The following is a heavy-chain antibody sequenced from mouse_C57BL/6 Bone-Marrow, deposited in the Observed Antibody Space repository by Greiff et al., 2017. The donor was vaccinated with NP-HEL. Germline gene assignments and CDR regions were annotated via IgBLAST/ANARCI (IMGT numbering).Heavy chain of an antibody. J-gene: IGHJ2*01. V-gene: IGHV5-6*01. CDR2: ISSGGSYT. Sequence: EVQLQESGGDLVKPGGSLKLSCAASGFTFSSYGMSWVRQTPDKRLEWVATISSGGSYTYYPDSVKGRFTISRDNAKNTLYLQMSSLKSEDTAMYYCARQRGFDYWGQGTTLTVSS. CDR1: GFTFSSYG. CDR3: ARQRGFDY.